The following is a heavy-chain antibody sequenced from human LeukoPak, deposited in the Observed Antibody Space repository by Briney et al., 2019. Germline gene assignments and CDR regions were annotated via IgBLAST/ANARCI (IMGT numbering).Heavy chain of an antibody. CDR2: IYYSGST. J-gene: IGHJ5*02. CDR1: GGSISHYY. V-gene: IGHV4-59*01. D-gene: IGHD3-16*01. CDR3: ARAGFRGELWRWFDP. Sequence: SETLSLTCTVSGGSISHYYWSWIRQPPGKGPEWIGYIYYSGSTNYNPSLKSRVTISVDTSKNQFSLKLSSVTAADTAVYYCARAGFRGELWRWFDPWGQGTLVTVSS.